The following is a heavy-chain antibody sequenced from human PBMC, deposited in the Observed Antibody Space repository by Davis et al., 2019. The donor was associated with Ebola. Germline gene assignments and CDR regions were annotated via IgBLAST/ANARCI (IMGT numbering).Heavy chain of an antibody. V-gene: IGHV3-23*01. CDR3: AKDTSNIWFDI. CDR1: GFVFRNYV. Sequence: GGSLRLSCAASGFVFRNYVMSWVRQAPGKGLEWVSTLGTSAETYYADSVKGRFTISRDNSKNTLYLQMNGLRVEDTAIYYCAKDTSNIWFDIWGQGTNVTVSS. CDR2: LGTSAET. D-gene: IGHD1-26*01. J-gene: IGHJ3*02.